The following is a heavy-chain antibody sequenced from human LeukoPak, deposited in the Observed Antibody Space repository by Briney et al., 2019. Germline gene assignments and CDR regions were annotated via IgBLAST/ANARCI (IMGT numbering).Heavy chain of an antibody. CDR2: INSDESIT. J-gene: IGHJ4*02. D-gene: IGHD2-2*02. CDR3: ARAGSYCSSTTCYTYFDY. V-gene: IGHV3-74*03. Sequence: GGSLRLSCAASGFTFSSYWMHWVRQAPGKGLVWVSLINSDESITTYADSVKGRFTISRDNAKNTLYLQMNSLRAEDTAVYYCARAGSYCSSTTCYTYFDYSGQGTLVTVSS. CDR1: GFTFSSYW.